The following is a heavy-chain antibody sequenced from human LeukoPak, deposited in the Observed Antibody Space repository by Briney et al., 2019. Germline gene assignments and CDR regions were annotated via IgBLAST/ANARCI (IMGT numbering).Heavy chain of an antibody. V-gene: IGHV3-21*01. Sequence: GGSLRLSCAASGFTFSSYSMNWVRQAPGKGLEWVSSISSTTRYIYYADSVKGRFTISRDISKNMLYLQMNSLRPEDTAVYYCARDSVTTGFYFDYWGQGTLVTVSS. J-gene: IGHJ4*02. CDR1: GFTFSSYS. CDR2: ISSTTRYI. CDR3: ARDSVTTGFYFDY. D-gene: IGHD4-17*01.